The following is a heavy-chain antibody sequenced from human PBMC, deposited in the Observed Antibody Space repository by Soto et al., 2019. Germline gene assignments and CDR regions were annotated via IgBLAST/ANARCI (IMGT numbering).Heavy chain of an antibody. J-gene: IGHJ4*02. Sequence: ASVKVSCKASGGTFSSYAISWVRQAPGQGLEWMGGIIPIFGTANYAQKFQGRVTITADESTSTAYMELSSLRSEDTAVYYCARDRSFSSSWPYYFDYWGQGTLVTVSS. V-gene: IGHV1-69*13. CDR3: ARDRSFSSSWPYYFDY. D-gene: IGHD6-13*01. CDR2: IIPIFGTA. CDR1: GGTFSSYA.